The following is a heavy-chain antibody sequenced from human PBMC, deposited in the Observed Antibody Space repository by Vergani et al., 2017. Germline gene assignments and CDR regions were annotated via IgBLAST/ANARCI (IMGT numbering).Heavy chain of an antibody. CDR1: GFTFSSYA. J-gene: IGHJ4*02. CDR2: ISYDGSNK. Sequence: QVQLVESGGGLVKPGGSLRLSCAASGFTFSSYAMHWVRQAPGKGLEWVAVISYDGSNKYYADSVKGRFTISRDNSKNTLYLQMNSLRAEDTAVYYCARDVDSSGWGIFDYWGQGTLVTVSS. V-gene: IGHV3-30*04. D-gene: IGHD6-19*01. CDR3: ARDVDSSGWGIFDY.